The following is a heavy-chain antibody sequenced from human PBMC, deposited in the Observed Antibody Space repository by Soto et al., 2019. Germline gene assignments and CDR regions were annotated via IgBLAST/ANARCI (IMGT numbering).Heavy chain of an antibody. CDR1: GGTFSSYA. Sequence: SVKVSCKASGGTFSSYAISWVRQAPGQGLEWMGGIIPIFGTANYAQKFQGRVTITADESTSTAYMELSSLRSEDTAVYYCARDLGYCSGGSCPHSFDYWGQGTLVTVSS. CDR3: ARDLGYCSGGSCPHSFDY. D-gene: IGHD2-15*01. V-gene: IGHV1-69*13. J-gene: IGHJ4*02. CDR2: IIPIFGTA.